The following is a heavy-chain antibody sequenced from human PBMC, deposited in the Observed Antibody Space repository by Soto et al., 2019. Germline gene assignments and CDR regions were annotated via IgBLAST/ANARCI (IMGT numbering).Heavy chain of an antibody. CDR1: GFTFSSYD. V-gene: IGHV3-13*04. CDR2: IGTAGDT. Sequence: GGSLRLSCAASGFTFSSYDMHWVRQATGKGLEWVSAIGTAGDTYYPGSVKGRFTISRENAKNSLYLQMNSLRAGDTAVYYCARSGYSYGSFDYWGQGTLVTVSS. CDR3: ARSGYSYGSFDY. D-gene: IGHD5-18*01. J-gene: IGHJ4*02.